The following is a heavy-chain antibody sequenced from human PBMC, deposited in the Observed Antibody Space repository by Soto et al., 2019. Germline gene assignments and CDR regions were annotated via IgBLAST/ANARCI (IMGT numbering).Heavy chain of an antibody. V-gene: IGHV1-18*01. J-gene: IGHJ4*02. CDR1: GYTFSSYG. Sequence: QVQLVQSGVEVKKPGASVKVSCRASGYTFSSYGMSWVQQAPGQGLEWLGWISDYNGNTKYAQKVQGRVTLTTDTSTRTAYMELRSLRYDDTAVYYCGRDSGSDLSAPGAVFDYWGQGTLVTVSS. CDR3: GRDSGSDLSAPGAVFDY. CDR2: ISDYNGNT. D-gene: IGHD3-10*01.